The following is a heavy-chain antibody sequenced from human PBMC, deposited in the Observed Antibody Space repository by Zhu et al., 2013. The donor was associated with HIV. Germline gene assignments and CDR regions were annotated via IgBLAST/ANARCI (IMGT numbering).Heavy chain of an antibody. J-gene: IGHJ5*02. CDR3: AREFPSCSGGRCYGFWGEGWFDP. CDR2: IIPFFNTT. V-gene: IGHV1-69*01. D-gene: IGHD2-15*01. Sequence: QVQLVQSGAEVKKPGSSVTVSCKASGGTFNSYALSWVRQAPGHGLEWVGGIIPFFNTTNYAKKFQGRVTITADESTITAYMELSSLRSEDTAVYYCAREFPSCSGGRCYGFWGEGWFDPLGPGNPGHRLL. CDR1: GGTFNSYA.